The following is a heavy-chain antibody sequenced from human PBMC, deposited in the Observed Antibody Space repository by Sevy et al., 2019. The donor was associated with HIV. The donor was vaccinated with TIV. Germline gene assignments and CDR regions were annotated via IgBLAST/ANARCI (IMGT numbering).Heavy chain of an antibody. CDR2: ISWNSVSR. Sequence: GGSLRLSCAASGFSFGDYAMHWVRQAPGKGLEWVSGISWNSVSRDYADSVKGRFSISRDNAKNSLFLQMNRLRSEDTAFYYCAKDNRPATMSNSSYYYYYGMDVWGQGTTVTVSS. D-gene: IGHD6-6*01. CDR1: GFSFGDYA. J-gene: IGHJ6*02. V-gene: IGHV3-9*01. CDR3: AKDNRPATMSNSSYYYYYGMDV.